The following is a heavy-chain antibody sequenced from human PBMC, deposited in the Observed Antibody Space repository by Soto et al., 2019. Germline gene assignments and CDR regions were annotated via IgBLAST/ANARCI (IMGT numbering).Heavy chain of an antibody. CDR2: IYYSGST. Sequence: PSETLSLTCTVSGGSISSSTFYWGWIRQPPGKGLEWIGSIYYSGSTYYNPSLKSRVSISVDTSKNQFSLKLSSVTAADTAVYYCARHWRYNFWSAYYTDQFDYWGQGTLVPSPQ. V-gene: IGHV4-39*01. J-gene: IGHJ4*02. CDR1: GGSISSSTFY. CDR3: ARHWRYNFWSAYYTDQFDY. D-gene: IGHD3-3*01.